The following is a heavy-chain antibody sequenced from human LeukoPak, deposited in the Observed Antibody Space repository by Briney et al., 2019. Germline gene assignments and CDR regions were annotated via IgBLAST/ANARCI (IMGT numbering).Heavy chain of an antibody. Sequence: PSETLSLTCTVSGGSISSYYRSWIRQPAGKGLEWVGRIYTSGSTNYNPSLKSRVTMSVDTSKNQFSLKLSPVTAADTAVYYCARANYYDSSGYYRDWGQGTLVTVSS. CDR2: IYTSGST. CDR1: GGSISSYY. CDR3: ARANYYDSSGYYRD. D-gene: IGHD3-22*01. V-gene: IGHV4-4*07. J-gene: IGHJ4*02.